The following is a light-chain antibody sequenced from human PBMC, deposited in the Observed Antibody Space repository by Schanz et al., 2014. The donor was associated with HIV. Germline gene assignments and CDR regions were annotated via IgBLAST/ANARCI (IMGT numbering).Light chain of an antibody. J-gene: IGKJ2*01. Sequence: DIQLTQSPALLSASVGDRVTLTCRASQTISSSLAWYQQRPGKAPKVLIYAASSLQRGAPSRFSGSGSGTEFTLTISGLQPDDFATYYCQQCDSYPYTFGQGTKLDIK. CDR1: QTISSS. V-gene: IGKV1-9*01. CDR2: AAS. CDR3: QQCDSYPYT.